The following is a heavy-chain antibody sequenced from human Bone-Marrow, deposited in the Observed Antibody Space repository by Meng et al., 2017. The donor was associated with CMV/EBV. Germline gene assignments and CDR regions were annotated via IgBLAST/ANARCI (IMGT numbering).Heavy chain of an antibody. CDR1: GDSVSSNSAA. J-gene: IGHJ5*02. D-gene: IGHD2-2*01. Sequence: LRLSCAISGDSVSSNSAAWNWIRQSPSRGLEWLGRTYYRSKWYNDYAVSVKSRITINPDTSKNQFSLQLNSVTPEDTAVYYCARDALYCSSTSCQDWFDPWGQGTLVTGSS. V-gene: IGHV6-1*01. CDR2: TYYRSKWYN. CDR3: ARDALYCSSTSCQDWFDP.